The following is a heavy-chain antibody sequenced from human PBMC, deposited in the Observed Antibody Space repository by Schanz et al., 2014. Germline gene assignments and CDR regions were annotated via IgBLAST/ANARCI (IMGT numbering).Heavy chain of an antibody. D-gene: IGHD3-3*01. CDR1: GFTFADYY. V-gene: IGHV3-11*01. Sequence: QVQLLESGGGLFKPGGSLRLSCAGSGFTFADYYMTWIRQAPGKGLEWISYVSSYDTTVSYADSVKGRFTISRDNAKNSVYLQMNSLRVEATAVYYCARYGFRKFGVVYGLDVWGQGTTVTVS. J-gene: IGHJ6*02. CDR2: VSSYDTTV. CDR3: ARYGFRKFGVVYGLDV.